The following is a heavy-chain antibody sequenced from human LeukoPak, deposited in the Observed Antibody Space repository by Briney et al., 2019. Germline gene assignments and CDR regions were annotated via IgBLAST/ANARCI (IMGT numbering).Heavy chain of an antibody. Sequence: GESLKISCKGSGDSFTNYWIGWVRQMPGKGLEWMGIIYPGDSDTRYSPSFQGQVTISADKSISTAYLQWSSLKASDTAMYYCARQGWAYYDFWSGSFDYWGQGTLVTVSS. CDR3: ARQGWAYYDFWSGSFDY. V-gene: IGHV5-51*01. J-gene: IGHJ4*02. CDR1: GDSFTNYW. CDR2: IYPGDSDT. D-gene: IGHD3-3*01.